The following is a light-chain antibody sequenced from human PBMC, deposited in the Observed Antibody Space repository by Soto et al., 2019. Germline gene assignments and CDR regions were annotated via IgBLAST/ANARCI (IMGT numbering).Light chain of an antibody. V-gene: IGLV2-14*01. CDR2: DVS. CDR1: SSDVRAYNY. J-gene: IGLJ3*02. CDR3: SSYTRRTSWV. Sequence: QSALTQPASVSVSPGQSITISCTGTSSDVRAYNYVYWYQQHPGKPPKLMIYDVSSRPSGVSNRFSGCKSVNTASLTISGPKAEDEADYYFSSYTRRTSWVFGAGTTLAV.